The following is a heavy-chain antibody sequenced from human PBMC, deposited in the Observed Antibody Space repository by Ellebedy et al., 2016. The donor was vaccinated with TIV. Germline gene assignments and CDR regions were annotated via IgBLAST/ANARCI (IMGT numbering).Heavy chain of an antibody. Sequence: GESLKISCAASGFTFSNHVLHWVRQAPGKGLEWVALVWFDGSLQYYAASVRGRFSISRDNSKHTLFLQMNSLRAEDTAVYYCVREAGAFDIWGQGTMVTVSS. CDR3: VREAGAFDI. V-gene: IGHV3-33*01. CDR1: GFTFSNHV. D-gene: IGHD3-10*01. CDR2: VWFDGSLQ. J-gene: IGHJ3*02.